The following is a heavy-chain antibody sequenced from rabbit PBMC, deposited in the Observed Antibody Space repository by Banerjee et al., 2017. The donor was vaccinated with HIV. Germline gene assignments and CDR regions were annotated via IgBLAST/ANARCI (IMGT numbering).Heavy chain of an antibody. CDR3: ARTGNSAISYFNL. CDR2: IYTGSGTT. CDR1: GFSFSSSYY. J-gene: IGHJ4*01. V-gene: IGHV1S40*01. D-gene: IGHD7-1*01. Sequence: QSLEASGGGLVQPEGSLTLTSTASGFSFSSSYYMCWVRQAPGKGLEWIACIYTGSGTTYYASWAKGRFTISKTSSTTVTLQMTSLTAADTATYFCARTGNSAISYFNLWGQGTLVTVS.